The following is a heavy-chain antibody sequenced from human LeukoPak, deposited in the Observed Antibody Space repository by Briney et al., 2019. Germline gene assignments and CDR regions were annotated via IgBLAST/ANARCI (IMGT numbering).Heavy chain of an antibody. CDR2: IYYSGST. CDR3: ARHPGYYDSSGYYVSAFDI. Sequence: SETLSLTCTVSGASISSSSYYWGWIRQSPGKGLEWIGSIYYSGSTYFNPSLKSRVTTSVDTSKNHFSLKLTSVTAADTAVYYCARHPGYYDSSGYYVSAFDIWGQGTMVTVSS. J-gene: IGHJ3*02. V-gene: IGHV4-39*01. CDR1: GASISSSSYY. D-gene: IGHD3-22*01.